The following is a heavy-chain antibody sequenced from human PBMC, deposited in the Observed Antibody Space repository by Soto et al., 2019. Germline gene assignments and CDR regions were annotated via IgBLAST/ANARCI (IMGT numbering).Heavy chain of an antibody. CDR3: ARNIVINQTNYYYGMDV. D-gene: IGHD2-8*01. CDR2: IYPGDSDT. CDR1: GYSFTSYW. V-gene: IGHV5-51*01. J-gene: IGHJ6*02. Sequence: PGESLKISCKGSGYSFTSYWIGWVRQMPGKGLEWMGIIYPGDSDTRYSPSFQGQVTISADKSISTAYLQWSSLKASDTAMYYCARNIVINQTNYYYGMDVWGQGTKVTVSS.